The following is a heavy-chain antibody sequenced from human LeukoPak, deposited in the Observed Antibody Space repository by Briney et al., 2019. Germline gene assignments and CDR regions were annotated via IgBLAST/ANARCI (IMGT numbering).Heavy chain of an antibody. CDR2: IYYSGST. CDR1: GGSISSTTYY. Sequence: SETLSLTCTVSGGSISSTTYYWDWIRQPPGKGLEWIGTIYYSGSTYYNPSLKSRVTISVDTSKNEFSLNLSSVTAADTAVYYCARVRYSDGSVLTRKRSYYFDYWGQGTLVTVSS. J-gene: IGHJ4*02. D-gene: IGHD3-22*01. CDR3: ARVRYSDGSVLTRKRSYYFDY. V-gene: IGHV4-39*01.